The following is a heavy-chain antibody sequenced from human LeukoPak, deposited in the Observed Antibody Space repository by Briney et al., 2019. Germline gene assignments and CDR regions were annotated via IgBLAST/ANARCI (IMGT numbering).Heavy chain of an antibody. CDR3: ARDPYRIPGYSSSWGQNWFDP. J-gene: IGHJ5*02. Sequence: ASVSVSCTASGYTFTIYAMNWGGQAPGQGGEGMGWMNTNTGKPTYTQGFTGRFVFSLDTTGSTAYLQISSVKGEDTAVYYCARDPYRIPGYSSSWGQNWFDPWGQGTLVTVSS. CDR1: GYTFTIYA. V-gene: IGHV7-4-1*02. CDR2: MNTNTGKP. D-gene: IGHD6-13*01.